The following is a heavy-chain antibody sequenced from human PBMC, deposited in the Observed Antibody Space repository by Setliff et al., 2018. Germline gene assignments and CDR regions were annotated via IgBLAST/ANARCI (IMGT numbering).Heavy chain of an antibody. V-gene: IGHV4-39*01. J-gene: IGHJ4*02. D-gene: IGHD1-1*01. CDR1: GASISSGTYY. CDR3: ARTGTYRYFDY. Sequence: PSETLSLTCTVSGASISSGTYYWAWIRQPPGKGLEWIGRIHYRGTTYSNASLASRLTISVGTAKNQFSLKLTSVTAADTAVYYCARTGTYRYFDYWGQGTRVTVSS. CDR2: IHYRGTT.